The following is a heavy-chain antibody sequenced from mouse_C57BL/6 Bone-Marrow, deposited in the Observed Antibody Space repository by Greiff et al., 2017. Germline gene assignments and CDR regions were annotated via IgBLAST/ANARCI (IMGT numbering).Heavy chain of an antibody. CDR1: GFSLTSYG. V-gene: IGHV2-5*01. D-gene: IGHD1-2*01. CDR3: AIRIFTTATCAMYY. CDR2: IWRGGST. J-gene: IGHJ4*01. Sequence: QVQLQQSGPGLVQPSQSLSITCTVSGFSLTSYGVHWVRQSPGKGLEWLGVIWRGGSTDYNAAFMSRLSITKDNSKSQVFFKMNSLQADDTAIYYCAIRIFTTATCAMYYWGQGTSVTVSS.